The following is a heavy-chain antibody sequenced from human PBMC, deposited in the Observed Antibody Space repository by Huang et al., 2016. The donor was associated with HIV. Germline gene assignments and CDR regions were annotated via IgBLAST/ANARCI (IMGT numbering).Heavy chain of an antibody. J-gene: IGHJ5*02. CDR1: GGSISSSSCY. V-gene: IGHV4-39*01. CDR2: IYDSGTT. D-gene: IGHD6-13*01. Sequence: QLQLQESGPGLVKPSETLSLTCTVSGGSISSSSCYWGWIRQPPGKGLEWIGIIYDSGTTYYNPSLKMRVTISVDTSRTQCSVKLSSVTAADTAVYYCAAHGRIVGIPAAPLRFDPWGQGTLVTVSS. CDR3: AAHGRIVGIPAAPLRFDP.